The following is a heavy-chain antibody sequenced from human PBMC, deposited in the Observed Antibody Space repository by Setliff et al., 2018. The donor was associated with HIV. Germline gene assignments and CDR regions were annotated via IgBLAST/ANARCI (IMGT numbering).Heavy chain of an antibody. J-gene: IGHJ4*02. Sequence: SETLSLTCTVSGGSISSYYWSWIRQPPGKGLEWIGNMYYRGSTYYNPSLKSRVILSVDTSKNQFSLDLSSVTAADTAVYYCASLFHDTSAPWLNYFDHWGQGTLVTVSS. CDR1: GGSISSYY. CDR2: MYYRGST. D-gene: IGHD3-22*01. CDR3: ASLFHDTSAPWLNYFDH. V-gene: IGHV4-59*08.